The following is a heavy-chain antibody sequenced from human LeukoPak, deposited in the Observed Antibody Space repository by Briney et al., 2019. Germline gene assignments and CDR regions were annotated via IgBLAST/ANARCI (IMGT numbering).Heavy chain of an antibody. CDR3: ASTRPAAIGGGLNY. Sequence: PSETLSLTCTVSGGSISSGGYSWSWIRQPPGKGLEWIGYIYHSGSTYYNPSLKSRVTISVDRSKNQFSLKLSSVTAADTAVYYCASTRPAAIGGGLNYWGQGTLVTVSS. V-gene: IGHV4-30-2*01. D-gene: IGHD2-2*02. CDR1: GGSISSGGYS. CDR2: IYHSGST. J-gene: IGHJ4*02.